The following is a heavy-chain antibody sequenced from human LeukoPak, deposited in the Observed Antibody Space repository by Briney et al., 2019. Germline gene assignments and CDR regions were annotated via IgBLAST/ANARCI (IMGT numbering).Heavy chain of an antibody. CDR2: KYYSGST. CDR1: GVSINTCCYY. J-gene: IGHJ4*02. CDR3: ARGRSYGFDFDS. Sequence: SETLSLTCDVSGVSINTCCYYWTWSRQPPGKGLEWIGYKYYSGSTRYNSSLRSRLTISLDSSKNQFSLRLTSVTAADTAVYYCARGRSYGFDFDSWGPGTLVIVSS. D-gene: IGHD5-18*01. V-gene: IGHV4-61*01.